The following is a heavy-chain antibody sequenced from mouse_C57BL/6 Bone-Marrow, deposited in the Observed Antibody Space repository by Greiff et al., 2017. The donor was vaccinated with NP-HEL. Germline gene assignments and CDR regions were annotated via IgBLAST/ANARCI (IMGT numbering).Heavy chain of an antibody. V-gene: IGHV1-69*01. J-gene: IGHJ3*01. CDR3: SGSNEEDY. CDR2: IDPSDSYP. CDR1: GYTFTSYW. Sequence: QVQLQQPGAELVMPGASVKLSCKASGYTFTSYWMHWVKQRPGQGLEWIGEIDPSDSYPNSNQKFKGKSTLTVDKSSSTAYMQLSSLTSEDSAVYYCSGSNEEDYWGQGTLVTVSA.